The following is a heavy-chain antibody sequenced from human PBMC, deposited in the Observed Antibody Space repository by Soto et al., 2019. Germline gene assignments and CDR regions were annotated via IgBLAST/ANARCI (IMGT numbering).Heavy chain of an antibody. CDR2: IYHSGST. Sequence: TLSLTCAVSGGSISSGGYSWSWIRQPPGKGLEWIGYIYHSGSTYYNPSLKSRVTISVDRSKNQLSLKLSSVTPPETAVYYCWATGYQHNSGMDVWGPGTTVTVSS. CDR1: GGSISSGGYS. J-gene: IGHJ6*02. V-gene: IGHV4-30-2*01. CDR3: WATGYQHNSGMDV. D-gene: IGHD3-9*01.